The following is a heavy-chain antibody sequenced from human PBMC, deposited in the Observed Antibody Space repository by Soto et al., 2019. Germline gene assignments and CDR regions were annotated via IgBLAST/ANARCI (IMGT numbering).Heavy chain of an antibody. CDR2: IHHSGTT. V-gene: IGHV4-31*03. CDR3: XXXXXXXXXXXXNWFDL. Sequence: QLQLQESGPGLVEPSQTLSLTCTVSGGSISGVGYYWGWIRQHPGKGLEWIGYIHHSGTTYYNPSLKSRLTXXXXXSKXXXXXXXXXXXXXXXXXXXXXXXXXXXXXXXNWFDLWGQGTLVTVSS. J-gene: IGHJ5*02. CDR1: GGSISGVGYY.